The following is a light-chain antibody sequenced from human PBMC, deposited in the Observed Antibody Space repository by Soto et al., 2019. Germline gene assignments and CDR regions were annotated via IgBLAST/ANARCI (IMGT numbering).Light chain of an antibody. CDR3: ESVCSYSDA. V-gene: IGKV1-5*03. CDR2: KAS. CDR1: RIISSW. J-gene: IGKJ1*01. Sequence: DIQMTQSPSTLSASLGDRVTITCLASRIISSWLAWYQQKPGKAPKLLIYKASTLKSGVPSRFIGSGSGTEFTLTISSLQPDNVGTSCSESVCSYSDAFGPGTRVEIK.